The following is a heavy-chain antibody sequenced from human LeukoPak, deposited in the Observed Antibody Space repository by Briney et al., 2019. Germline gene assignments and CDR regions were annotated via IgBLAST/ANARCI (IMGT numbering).Heavy chain of an antibody. V-gene: IGHV3-23*01. J-gene: IGHJ4*02. CDR2: ISGSGDNT. CDR3: AKGSYYDSSGSFYFDY. Sequence: GGSLRLSRAASGFTFNNYAMSWVRQAPGKGLEWVSGISGSGDNTYYADSVKGRFTISRDNSKNTLYVQVNSLGTEDTAAYYCAKGSYYDSSGSFYFDYWGQGTLVTVSS. D-gene: IGHD3-22*01. CDR1: GFTFNNYA.